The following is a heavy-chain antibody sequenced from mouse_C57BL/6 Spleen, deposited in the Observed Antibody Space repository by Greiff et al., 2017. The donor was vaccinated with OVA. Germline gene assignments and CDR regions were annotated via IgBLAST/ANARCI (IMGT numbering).Heavy chain of an antibody. V-gene: IGHV3-1*01. D-gene: IGHD2-3*01. Sequence: EVQLQESGPGMVKPSQSLSLTCTVTGYSITSGYDWPWIRHFPGNKLEWMGYISYSGSTNYNPSLKNRISIPHDTSKHHFFLKLHSVTTEDTATYYCAIAGDGYCGFAYWGQGTLVTVSA. CDR1: GYSITSGYD. CDR2: ISYSGST. J-gene: IGHJ3*01. CDR3: AIAGDGYCGFAY.